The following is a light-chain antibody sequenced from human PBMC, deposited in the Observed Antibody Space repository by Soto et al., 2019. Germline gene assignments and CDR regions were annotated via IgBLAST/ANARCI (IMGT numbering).Light chain of an antibody. J-gene: IGKJ4*01. CDR2: DAS. Sequence: PGGRATLSSRASQSVGSSLAWYQQKPGQAPRLLIYDASNRPTGIPARFSGSGSGTDFTLTISSLEPEDFAVYFCQQRSRSLTFGGGTRVEIK. CDR1: QSVGSS. CDR3: QQRSRSLT. V-gene: IGKV3-11*01.